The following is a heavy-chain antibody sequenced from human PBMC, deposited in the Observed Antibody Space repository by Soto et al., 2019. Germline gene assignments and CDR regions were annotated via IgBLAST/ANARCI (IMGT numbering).Heavy chain of an antibody. CDR1: GGSISSSSYY. D-gene: IGHD3-9*01. Sequence: SETLSLTCTVSGGSISSSSYYWGWIRQPPGKGLEWIGSIYYSGSTYYNPSLKSRVTISVDTSKNQFSLKLSSVTAADTAVYYCAIGYYDILTGYHSYVDYWGQGTLVTVSS. CDR2: IYYSGST. CDR3: AIGYYDILTGYHSYVDY. J-gene: IGHJ4*02. V-gene: IGHV4-39*01.